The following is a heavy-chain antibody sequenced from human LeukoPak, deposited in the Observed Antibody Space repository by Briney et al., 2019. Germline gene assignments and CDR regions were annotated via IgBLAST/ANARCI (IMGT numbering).Heavy chain of an antibody. D-gene: IGHD5-12*01. J-gene: IGHJ5*02. V-gene: IGHV1-69*05. Sequence: SVKVSCKASGGTFSSYAISWVRQAPGQGLEWMGGIIPIFGTANYAQKFQGRVTMTTDTPTSTAYMELRSLRSDDTAVYYCATVGGDIVATILEWFDPWGQGTLVTVSS. CDR1: GGTFSSYA. CDR2: IIPIFGTA. CDR3: ATVGGDIVATILEWFDP.